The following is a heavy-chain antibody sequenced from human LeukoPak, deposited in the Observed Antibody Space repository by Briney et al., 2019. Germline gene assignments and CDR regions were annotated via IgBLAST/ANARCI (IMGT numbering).Heavy chain of an antibody. CDR2: IYTSGST. Sequence: SETLSLTCTVSGGSISSYYWSWIRQPAGKGLEWIGRIYTSGSTNYNPSLKSRVTMSVDTSKNQFSLKLSSVTAADTAVYYCARDATGLLWFGELSGSDAFDIWGQGTMVTVSS. CDR3: ARDATGLLWFGELSGSDAFDI. D-gene: IGHD3-10*01. V-gene: IGHV4-4*07. CDR1: GGSISSYY. J-gene: IGHJ3*02.